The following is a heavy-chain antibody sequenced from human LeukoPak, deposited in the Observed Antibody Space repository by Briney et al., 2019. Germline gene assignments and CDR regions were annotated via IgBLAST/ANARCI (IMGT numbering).Heavy chain of an antibody. D-gene: IGHD2-21*02. CDR1: GFTFGSYS. CDR3: ARDRGDMTNVWAY. V-gene: IGHV3-21*01. CDR2: ISSSSRYI. J-gene: IGHJ4*02. Sequence: GGSLRLSCEATGFTFGSYSMNWVRQAPGRGLEWVSSISSSSRYIYNADSVKGRFTISRDNAKNSVYLQMNSLRADDTAVYYCARDRGDMTNVWAYWGQGTLVTVCS.